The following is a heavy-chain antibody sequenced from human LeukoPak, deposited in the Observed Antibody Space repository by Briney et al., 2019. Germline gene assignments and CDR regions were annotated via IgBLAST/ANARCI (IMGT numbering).Heavy chain of an antibody. CDR1: GGSFNGYY. CDR3: SRDGGYYDF. Sequence: PSETLSLTCAVYGGSFNGYYWSWIRQPPGKGLEWIGEINHSGFTSYSPSLKSRVTISIDTSKNQLSLRLSSVTAADTAVYYCSRDGGYYDFWGQGTLVTVSS. V-gene: IGHV4-34*01. J-gene: IGHJ4*02. CDR2: INHSGFT. D-gene: IGHD3-3*01.